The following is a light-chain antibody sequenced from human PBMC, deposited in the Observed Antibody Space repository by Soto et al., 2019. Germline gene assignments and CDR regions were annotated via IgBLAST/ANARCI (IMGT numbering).Light chain of an antibody. Sequence: EVVLPQSPATVSLSPGERATLSCRASQNFGSSYLAWYQQKRGQAPRFLIYGASSRAAGIPARFSGSGSGTDFTLTISSLEPEDFAIYYCQQRQYWPPITFGQGTRLEIK. CDR2: GAS. CDR3: QQRQYWPPIT. J-gene: IGKJ5*01. V-gene: IGKV3D-20*02. CDR1: QNFGSSY.